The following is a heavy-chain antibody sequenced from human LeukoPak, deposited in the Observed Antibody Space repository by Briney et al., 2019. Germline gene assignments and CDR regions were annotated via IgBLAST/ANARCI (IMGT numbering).Heavy chain of an antibody. J-gene: IGHJ3*02. CDR3: AREGLRAGRAFDI. Sequence: GGSLRLSCAASGFTFSSYAMSWVRQAPGKGLEWVSSISSSSSYIYYADSVKGRFTISRDNAKNSLYLQMNSLRAEDTAVYYCAREGLRAGRAFDIWGQGTMVTVSS. CDR2: ISSSSSYI. CDR1: GFTFSSYA. V-gene: IGHV3-21*01.